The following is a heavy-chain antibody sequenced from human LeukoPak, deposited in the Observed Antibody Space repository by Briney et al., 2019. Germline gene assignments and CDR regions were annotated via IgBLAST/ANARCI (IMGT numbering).Heavy chain of an antibody. CDR1: GFTFSSYS. J-gene: IGHJ4*02. Sequence: GGSLRLSCAASGFTFSSYSMNWVRQAPGGGLEWVSYISSGSSTIYYADSVKGLFTISRDNAKSSLFLQINSLRAEYTAVYYCAGIPLSTTMVDYWGQGTLVTVSS. CDR2: ISSGSSTI. CDR3: AGIPLSTTMVDY. V-gene: IGHV3-48*01. D-gene: IGHD5-18*01.